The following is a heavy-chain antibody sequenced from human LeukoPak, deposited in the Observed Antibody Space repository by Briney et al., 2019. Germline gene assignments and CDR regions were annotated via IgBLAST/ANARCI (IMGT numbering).Heavy chain of an antibody. V-gene: IGHV3-11*06. Sequence: GGSLRLSCVASGFTFSDYYMSWIRQAPGKGLEWVSYISSSSSYTNYADSVKGRFTISRDNAKNSLYLQMNSLRAEDTAVYYCARLAAARDYWGQGTLVTVSS. CDR2: ISSSSSYT. D-gene: IGHD6-13*01. J-gene: IGHJ4*02. CDR3: ARLAAARDY. CDR1: GFTFSDYY.